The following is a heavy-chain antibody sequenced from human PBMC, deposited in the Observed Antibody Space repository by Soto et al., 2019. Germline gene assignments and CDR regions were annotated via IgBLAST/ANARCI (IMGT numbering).Heavy chain of an antibody. J-gene: IGHJ5*02. CDR1: GFTFSSYW. V-gene: IGHV3-7*03. Sequence: TGGSLRLSCAASGFTFSSYWMSWVRQAPGKGLEWVANIKQDGSEKYYVDSVKGRFTISRDNAKNSLYLQMNSLRAEDTAVYYCARDSSSGWYVWFDPWGQGTLVTVSS. CDR3: ARDSSSGWYVWFDP. CDR2: IKQDGSEK. D-gene: IGHD6-19*01.